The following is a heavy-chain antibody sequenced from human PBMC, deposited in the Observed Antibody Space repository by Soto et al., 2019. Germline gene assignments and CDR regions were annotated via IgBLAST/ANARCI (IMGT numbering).Heavy chain of an antibody. CDR3: ARCDVCYPGGDDAFDL. Sequence: QVQLVQSGAEVKKPGSSVKVSCKTSGGTFSSHALTWLRQAPGQGLEWMGGIIPMFETTYTSQKFQGRVAISADETTSTLELSSLRSEDTAVYFCARCDVCYPGGDDAFDLWGQGTTVIVSS. CDR1: GGTFSSHA. V-gene: IGHV1-69*01. CDR2: IIPMFETT. D-gene: IGHD2-21*02. J-gene: IGHJ3*01.